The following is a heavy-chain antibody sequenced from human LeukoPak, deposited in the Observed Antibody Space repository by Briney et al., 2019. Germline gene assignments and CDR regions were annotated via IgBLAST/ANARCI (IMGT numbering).Heavy chain of an antibody. V-gene: IGHV3-21*04. CDR1: GFTFSSYS. Sequence: PGGSLRLSCAASGFTFSSYSMNWVRQAPGKGLEWVSSISSSSSYIYYADSVKGRFTISRDNAKNSLYLQMNSLRADDTAVYYCARGGDGNRRDFDYWGQGTLVTVSS. CDR2: ISSSSSYI. CDR3: ARGGDGNRRDFDY. J-gene: IGHJ4*02. D-gene: IGHD5-24*01.